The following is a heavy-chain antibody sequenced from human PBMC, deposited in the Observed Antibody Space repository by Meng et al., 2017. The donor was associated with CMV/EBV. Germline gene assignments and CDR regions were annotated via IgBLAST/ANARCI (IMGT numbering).Heavy chain of an antibody. CDR2: IYTSGST. D-gene: IGHD5-18*01. J-gene: IGHJ4*02. CDR1: GGSISSYD. Sequence: QVQLQESGPGLVKPSEALSLTCTVSGGSISSYDLSCIRQPAGKGLEWIGRIYTSGSTNYNPSLKSRVTMSVDTSKNQFSLKLSSVTAADTAVYYCARHGDTAMVVGIDYWGQGTLVTVSS. CDR3: ARHGDTAMVVGIDY. V-gene: IGHV4-4*07.